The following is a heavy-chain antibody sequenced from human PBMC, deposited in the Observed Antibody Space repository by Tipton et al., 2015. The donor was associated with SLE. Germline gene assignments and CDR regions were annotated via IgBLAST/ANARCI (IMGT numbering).Heavy chain of an antibody. V-gene: IGHV3-33*01. Sequence: SLRLSCAASGFNFYSYGMHWARQAPGKGLEWVAVIWHDGSNKGYVDSAKGRFIISKDDSKSTLYLQMNSLRAEDTAVYYCARGYMVQGIYIYLDYWGQGTLVTVSS. D-gene: IGHD3-10*01. CDR3: ARGYMVQGIYIYLDY. CDR2: IWHDGSNK. CDR1: GFNFYSYG. J-gene: IGHJ4*02.